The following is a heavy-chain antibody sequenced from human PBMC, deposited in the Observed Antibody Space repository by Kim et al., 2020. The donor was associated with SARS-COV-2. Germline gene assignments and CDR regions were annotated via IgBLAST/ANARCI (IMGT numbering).Heavy chain of an antibody. D-gene: IGHD3-9*01. J-gene: IGHJ6*03. CDR1: GGSISSSSYY. CDR2: IYYSGST. CDR3: ARQPVLRYFDWLSDYYMDV. Sequence: SETLSLTCTVSGGSISSSSYYWGWIRQPPGKGLEWIGSIYYSGSTYYNPSLKSRVTISVDTSKNQFSLKLSSATAADTAVYYCARQPVLRYFDWLSDYYMDVWGKGTTVTVSS. V-gene: IGHV4-39*01.